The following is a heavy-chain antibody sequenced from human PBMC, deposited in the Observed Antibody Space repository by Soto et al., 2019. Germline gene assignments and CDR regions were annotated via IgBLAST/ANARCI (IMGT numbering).Heavy chain of an antibody. CDR3: ASSYGDVHFDY. CDR2: ISGSGGST. CDR1: GFTFSSYA. V-gene: IGHV3-23*01. J-gene: IGHJ4*02. Sequence: GSLRLSCAASGFTFSSYAMSWVRQAPGKGLEWVSAISGSGGSTYYADSVKGRFTISRDNAKNSLYLQMSSLRAEDTAVYYCASSYGDVHFDYWGQGTLVTVSS. D-gene: IGHD4-17*01.